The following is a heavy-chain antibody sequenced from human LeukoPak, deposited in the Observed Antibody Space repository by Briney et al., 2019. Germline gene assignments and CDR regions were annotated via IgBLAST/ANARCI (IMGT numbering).Heavy chain of an antibody. CDR1: GGSISSYY. Sequence: PSETLSLTYTVSGGSISSYYWSWIRQPPGKGLEWIGYIYYSGSTNYNPSLKSRVTISVDTSKNQFSLKLSSVTAADTAVYYCARGVSSVVPAAIRAFDIWGQGTMVTVSS. D-gene: IGHD2-2*01. CDR3: ARGVSSVVPAAIRAFDI. V-gene: IGHV4-59*01. CDR2: IYYSGST. J-gene: IGHJ3*02.